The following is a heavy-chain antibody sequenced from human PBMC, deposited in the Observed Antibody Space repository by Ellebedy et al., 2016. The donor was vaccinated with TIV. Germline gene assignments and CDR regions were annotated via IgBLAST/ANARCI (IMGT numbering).Heavy chain of an antibody. J-gene: IGHJ4*02. CDR2: INPNSGGT. CDR1: GYTFTGYY. CDR3: ARELPSGIAVAGPPVPDY. D-gene: IGHD6-19*01. Sequence: ASVKVSXXASGYTFTGYYMHWVRQAPGQGLEWMGWINPNSGGTNYAQKFQGRVTMTRDTSISTAYMELSRLRSDDTAVYYCARELPSGIAVAGPPVPDYWGQGTLVTVSS. V-gene: IGHV1-2*02.